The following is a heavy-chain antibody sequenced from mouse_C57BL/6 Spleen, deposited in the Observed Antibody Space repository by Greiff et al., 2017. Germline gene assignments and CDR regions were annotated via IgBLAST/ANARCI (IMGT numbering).Heavy chain of an antibody. V-gene: IGHV1-52*01. Sequence: QVQLQQPGAELVRPGSSVKLSCKASGYTFTSYWMHWVKQRPIQGLEWIGNIDPSDSETHYNQKFKDKATLTVDKSSSTAYIQLSSLTSEDSAVYYCARSGYLYYFDYWGEGTTLTVSS. CDR2: IDPSDSET. D-gene: IGHD2-3*01. CDR3: ARSGYLYYFDY. J-gene: IGHJ2*01. CDR1: GYTFTSYW.